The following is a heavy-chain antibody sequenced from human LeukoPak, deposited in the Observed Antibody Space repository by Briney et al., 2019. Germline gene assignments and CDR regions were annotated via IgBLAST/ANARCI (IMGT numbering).Heavy chain of an antibody. V-gene: IGHV3-9*01. CDR2: ISWNSGSI. Sequence: GGSLRLSCAASGFTLSSYWMHWVRQAPGKGLEWVSGISWNSGSIGYADSVKGRFTISRDNAKNSLYLQMNSLRAEDTALYYCAKASSMYSSPLDYWGQGTLVTVSS. D-gene: IGHD6-13*01. J-gene: IGHJ4*02. CDR3: AKASSMYSSPLDY. CDR1: GFTLSSYW.